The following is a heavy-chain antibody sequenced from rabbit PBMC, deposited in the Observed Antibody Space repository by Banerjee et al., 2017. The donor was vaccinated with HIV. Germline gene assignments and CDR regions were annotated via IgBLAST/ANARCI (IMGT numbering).Heavy chain of an antibody. CDR2: ISAGSSGTT. CDR3: ARDNSSTGSCYGNLFL. J-gene: IGHJ4*01. CDR1: GFDLSSGYW. V-gene: IGHV1S45*01. Sequence: QEQLEESGGGLVKPGASLTLTCTASGFDLSSGYWMCWVRQGPGKGLQWIACISAGSSGTTYYASWAKGRFTLSKTSSTTVSLQITSLTVADTAHFLCARDNSSTGSCYGNLFLWGPVSLV. D-gene: IGHD3-3*01.